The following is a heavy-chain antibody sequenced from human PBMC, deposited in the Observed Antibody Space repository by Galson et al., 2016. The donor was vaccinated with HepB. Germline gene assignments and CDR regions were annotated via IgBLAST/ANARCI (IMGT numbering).Heavy chain of an antibody. CDR1: GYTFTGYY. CDR3: ARAGVGNSFDY. J-gene: IGHJ4*02. CDR2: INPNSGGT. V-gene: IGHV1-2*05. Sequence: SVKVSCKASGYTFTGYYMHWVRQAPGQGFEWMGRINPNSGGTDFAQNFQGRVTMTRDTSISTAYMELSSLRSDGTGVYYCARAGVGNSFDYWGQGTLVAVSS. D-gene: IGHD3-10*01.